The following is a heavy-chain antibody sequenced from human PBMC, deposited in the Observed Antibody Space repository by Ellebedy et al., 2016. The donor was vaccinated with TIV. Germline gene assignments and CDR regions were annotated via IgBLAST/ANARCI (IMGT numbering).Heavy chain of an antibody. CDR2: IYSGGGT. Sequence: GESLKISCAASGFIVSSNYMSWVRQAPGKGLEWVSMIYSGGGTYYADSVKGRFTISRDNSKNTLYLQMNSLRVEDTAVYYCASRPNGDYHFLDYWGQGTLVTVSS. V-gene: IGHV3-66*01. J-gene: IGHJ4*02. CDR3: ASRPNGDYHFLDY. D-gene: IGHD4-17*01. CDR1: GFIVSSNY.